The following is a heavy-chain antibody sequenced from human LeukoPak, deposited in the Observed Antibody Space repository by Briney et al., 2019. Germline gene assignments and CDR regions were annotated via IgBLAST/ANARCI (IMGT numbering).Heavy chain of an antibody. CDR1: GGFINSYY. D-gene: IGHD3-3*01. CDR3: ARHNGFYRGYYYYMDV. CDR2: VYTSGIT. Sequence: PSETLSLTCTVSGGFINSYYWSWIRQPAGKGLEWIGRVYTSGITNYNPSLKSRITMSVDTSKNQFSLKLTSVTAADTAVYYCARHNGFYRGYYYYMDVWGKGTTVTVSS. V-gene: IGHV4-4*07. J-gene: IGHJ6*03.